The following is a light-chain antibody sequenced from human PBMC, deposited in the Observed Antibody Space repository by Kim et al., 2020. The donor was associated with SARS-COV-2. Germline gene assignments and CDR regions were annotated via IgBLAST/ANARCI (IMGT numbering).Light chain of an antibody. CDR3: QQYYAYPLT. V-gene: IGKV1-8*01. J-gene: IGKJ4*01. CDR1: QTISSY. CDR2: ATS. Sequence: AIRMTQSPSSLSASAGDRVIITCRANQTISSYLAWYQQKSGKAPKLLIYATSTLQSAVPSRFSGSGSGTDFALTISCLQSEDFATYYCQQYYAYPLTFGGGTKVEIK.